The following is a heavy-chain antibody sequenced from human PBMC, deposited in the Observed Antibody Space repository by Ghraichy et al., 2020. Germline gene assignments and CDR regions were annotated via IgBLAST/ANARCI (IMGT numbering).Heavy chain of an antibody. J-gene: IGHJ4*02. CDR3: ASEGIAAAGYFDY. V-gene: IGHV3-48*01. Sequence: LSLTCAASGFTFSSYSMNWVRQAPGKGLEWVSYISSSSSTIYYADSVKGRFTISRDNAKNSLYLQMNSLRAEDTAVYYCASEGIAAAGYFDYWGQGTLVTVSS. CDR1: GFTFSSYS. D-gene: IGHD6-13*01. CDR2: ISSSSSTI.